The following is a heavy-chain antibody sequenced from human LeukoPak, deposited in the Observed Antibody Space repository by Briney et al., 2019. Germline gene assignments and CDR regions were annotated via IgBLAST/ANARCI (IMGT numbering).Heavy chain of an antibody. CDR1: GGPVSSSSYY. J-gene: IGHJ4*02. CDR3: ATWDSGRYSQIDN. D-gene: IGHD1-26*01. CDR2: IYYAGDT. Sequence: SETPSLTCTVSGGPVSSSSYYWGWVRQSPEKGLECIGTIYYAGDTYYNPPLESRLTISVDTSKNQFSLKLRSVTAADTAVYYCATWDSGRYSQIDNWGQGTLVTVSS. V-gene: IGHV4-39*05.